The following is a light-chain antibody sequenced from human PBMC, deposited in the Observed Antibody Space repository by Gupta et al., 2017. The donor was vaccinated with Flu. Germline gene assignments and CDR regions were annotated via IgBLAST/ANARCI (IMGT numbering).Light chain of an antibody. CDR3: QQYLRTPYT. Sequence: IVMTQSPASLAVSLGERSTINSKSSQSVLYSLSNMDYLPWFQQKPGQPPKLLIYWASTRESGVPDRFSGRGSGADFTLTISSLQAEDVAIYYCQQYLRTPYTFGQGTRLEIQ. CDR1: QSVLYSLSNMDY. J-gene: IGKJ2*01. V-gene: IGKV4-1*01. CDR2: WAS.